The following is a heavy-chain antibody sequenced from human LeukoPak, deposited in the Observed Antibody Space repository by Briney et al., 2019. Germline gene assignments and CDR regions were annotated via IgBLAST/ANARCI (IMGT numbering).Heavy chain of an antibody. D-gene: IGHD5-24*01. CDR1: GDSVSSNSAA. CDR3: AREHRDGYNQAFDY. Sequence: SQTLSLTCAISGDSVSSNSAAWNWIRQSPSRGLEWLGRAYYRSKWYNDYAVPVKSRITINPDTSKNQFSLQLNSVTPEDTAVYYCAREHRDGYNQAFDYWGQGTLVTVSS. V-gene: IGHV6-1*01. CDR2: AYYRSKWYN. J-gene: IGHJ4*02.